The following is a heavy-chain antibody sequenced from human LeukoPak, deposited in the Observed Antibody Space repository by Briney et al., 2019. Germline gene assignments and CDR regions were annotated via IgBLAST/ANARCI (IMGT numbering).Heavy chain of an antibody. CDR3: ARFRRESHGSGSYYTVNDYFDY. Sequence: SETLSLTCTVSGGSISSYYWSWIRQPPGKGLEWIGYIYYRMRTNYNPSLKSRVTISVDTSKNRFSLKLSSVTAADTAVYFCARFRRESHGSGSYYTVNDYFDYWGQGTLVTVSS. CDR2: IYYRMRT. D-gene: IGHD3-10*01. CDR1: GGSISSYY. V-gene: IGHV4-59*01. J-gene: IGHJ4*02.